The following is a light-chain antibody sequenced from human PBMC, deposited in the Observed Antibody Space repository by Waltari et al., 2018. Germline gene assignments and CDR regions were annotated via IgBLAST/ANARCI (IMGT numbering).Light chain of an antibody. CDR3: AACDDSLSGGEV. CDR1: SSNIGSNY. J-gene: IGLJ1*01. CDR2: RNN. V-gene: IGLV1-47*01. Sequence: QSVLTQPPSASGTPGQRVTISCSGSSSNIGSNYVYWYQQLPGTAPKLLIYRNNRRPSGGPDRFSASKSGTSASLAISGLRSEDEADYYCAACDDSLSGGEVFGTGTKVTVL.